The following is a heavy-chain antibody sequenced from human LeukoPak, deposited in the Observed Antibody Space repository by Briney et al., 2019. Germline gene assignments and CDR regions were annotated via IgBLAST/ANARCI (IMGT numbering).Heavy chain of an antibody. Sequence: ASVKVSCKASGYTFTSYYMHWVRQAPGQGLEWVGIINPSGGSTSYAQKFQGRVTMTRDTSTSTVYMELSSLRSEDTAVYYCARGSTLAYCGGDCFNWFDPWGQGTLVAVSS. CDR1: GYTFTSYY. V-gene: IGHV1-46*01. D-gene: IGHD2-21*02. J-gene: IGHJ5*02. CDR3: ARGSTLAYCGGDCFNWFDP. CDR2: INPSGGST.